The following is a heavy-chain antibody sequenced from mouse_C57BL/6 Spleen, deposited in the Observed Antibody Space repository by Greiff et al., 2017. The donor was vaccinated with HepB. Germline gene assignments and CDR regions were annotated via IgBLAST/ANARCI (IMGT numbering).Heavy chain of an antibody. J-gene: IGHJ3*01. CDR1: GFTFSDYG. CDR2: ISSGSSTI. V-gene: IGHV5-17*01. CDR3: ARDPHYGSSYGFAY. Sequence: EAKLMESGGGLVKPGGSLKLSCAASGFTFSDYGMHWVRQAPEKGLEWVAYISSGSSTIYYADTVKGRFTISRDNAKNTLFLQMTSLRSEDTAMYYCARDPHYGSSYGFAYWGQGTLVTVSA. D-gene: IGHD1-1*01.